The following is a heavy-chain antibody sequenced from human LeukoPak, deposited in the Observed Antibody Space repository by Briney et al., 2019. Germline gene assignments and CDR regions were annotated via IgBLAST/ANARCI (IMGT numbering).Heavy chain of an antibody. D-gene: IGHD3-10*01. CDR1: GGSISSCY. V-gene: IGHV4-4*07. Sequence: SETLSLTCTVSGGSISSCYWSWIRQPAGKGLEWIGRIYTSGSTNYNPSLESRVTMSVDTSENQFSLKLSSVTAADTAVYYCARASVDGSGAYYFDYWGQGTLVTVSS. CDR3: ARASVDGSGAYYFDY. CDR2: IYTSGST. J-gene: IGHJ4*02.